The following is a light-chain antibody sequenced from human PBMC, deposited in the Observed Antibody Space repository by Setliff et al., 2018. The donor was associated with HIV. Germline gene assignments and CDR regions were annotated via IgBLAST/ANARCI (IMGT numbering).Light chain of an antibody. J-gene: IGLJ1*01. Sequence: QSALTQPASVSGSPGQSITISCTGTSSDVGGYNYVSWYQQHPGKAPKLMIYDVSNRPSGVSNRFSGSKSGNTASLTISGLQAEDEADYYCSSYTSRRTPVFGTGTKVTVL. CDR1: SSDVGGYNY. V-gene: IGLV2-14*03. CDR2: DVS. CDR3: SSYTSRRTPV.